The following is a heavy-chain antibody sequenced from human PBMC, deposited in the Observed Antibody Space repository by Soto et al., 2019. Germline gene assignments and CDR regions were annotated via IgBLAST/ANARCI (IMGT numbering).Heavy chain of an antibody. Sequence: QVHLQESGPGLVKPSGTLSLTCVVSGGSISGRNWWSWVRQAPGKGLEWIGEVFHSGDTTYSPSLRSRVSISVDKSKNQFSLNLNSVTAADTAVYYCTRLIYESRLNYFYFDLWGQGALVTVSS. CDR2: VFHSGDT. CDR1: GGSISGRNW. CDR3: TRLIYESRLNYFYFDL. J-gene: IGHJ4*02. V-gene: IGHV4-4*02. D-gene: IGHD3-22*01.